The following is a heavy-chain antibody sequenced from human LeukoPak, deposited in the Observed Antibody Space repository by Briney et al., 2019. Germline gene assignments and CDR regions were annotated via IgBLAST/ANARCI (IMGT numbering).Heavy chain of an antibody. V-gene: IGHV1-8*01. CDR1: GYTFTSYD. CDR2: MNPNSGNT. CDR3: ASGGYGSWSNDAFDI. D-gene: IGHD6-13*01. J-gene: IGHJ3*02. Sequence: GASVKVSCKASGYTFTSYDINWVRQATGQGLEWIGWMNPNSGNTGYAQKFQGRVTMTRNTSISTAYMELSNLRSEDTAVYYCASGGYGSWSNDAFDIWGQGTMVTVSS.